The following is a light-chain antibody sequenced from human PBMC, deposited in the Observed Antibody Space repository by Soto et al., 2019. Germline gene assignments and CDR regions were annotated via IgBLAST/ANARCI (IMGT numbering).Light chain of an antibody. V-gene: IGLV2-14*01. CDR2: EVT. Sequence: QSALTQPPSASGSPGQSVTISCTGTSSDVGGYNYVSWYQHHPGKAPKLLIYEVTNRPAEVSNRFSGSKSGITASLTISGLQSEDEADYYCSSYTSGSTVIFGGGTKLTVL. CDR3: SSYTSGSTVI. CDR1: SSDVGGYNY. J-gene: IGLJ2*01.